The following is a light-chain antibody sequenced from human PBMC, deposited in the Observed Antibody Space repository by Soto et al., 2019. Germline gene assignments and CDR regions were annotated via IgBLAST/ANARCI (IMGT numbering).Light chain of an antibody. CDR1: QSVSSY. Sequence: EIVLTQSPGTLSLSPGERATLSCRASQSVSSYLAWYQQKPGQAPRLLVYGTSSRATGIPDRFSGSGSGTDLTLTISRLEPEDFAVYFCQRYGSSPLITFGQGTRLEIK. CDR3: QRYGSSPLIT. CDR2: GTS. J-gene: IGKJ5*01. V-gene: IGKV3-20*01.